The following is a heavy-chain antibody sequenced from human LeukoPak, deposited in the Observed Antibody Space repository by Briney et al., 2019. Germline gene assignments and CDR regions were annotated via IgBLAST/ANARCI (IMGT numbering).Heavy chain of an antibody. CDR1: GYTFITYG. CDR2: MTPKNGNA. CDR3: TIGDY. Sequence: ASVKVSCKASGYTFITYGISWVRQAPGQGLEWVGWMTPKNGNAGFAQKLQGRVPLTRDISITTAFRELSSLKSEDTAIYYWTIGDYWGQGTPVTVSS. V-gene: IGHV1-8*02. J-gene: IGHJ4*02.